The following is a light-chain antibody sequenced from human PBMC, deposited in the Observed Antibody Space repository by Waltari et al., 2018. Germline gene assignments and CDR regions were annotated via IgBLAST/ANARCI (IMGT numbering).Light chain of an antibody. J-gene: IGLJ3*02. CDR3: QVWDTSSDHWV. Sequence: SYVLTQPPSVSVAPGKTAKITCGGNNIGDKRVHWYQQKPGQAPVLVIYYDDDRPSGIPAPFSGSNSGSTAALTISRVEAGDEADYYCQVWDTSSDHWVFGGGTELTVL. CDR1: NIGDKR. CDR2: YDD. V-gene: IGLV3-21*04.